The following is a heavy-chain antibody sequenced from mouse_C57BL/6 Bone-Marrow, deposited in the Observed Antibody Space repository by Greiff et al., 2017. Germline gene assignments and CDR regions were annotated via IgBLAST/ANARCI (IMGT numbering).Heavy chain of an antibody. CDR1: GYAFTNYL. Sequence: VQLQQSGAELVRPGTSVKVSCKASGYAFTNYLIEWVKQRPGQGLEWIGVINPGSGGTNYNEKFKGKATLTADKSSSTAYMQLSSLTSEDSAVYFCAREGGSDPDYWGQGTTLTVSS. CDR3: AREGGSDPDY. J-gene: IGHJ2*01. V-gene: IGHV1-54*01. CDR2: INPGSGGT.